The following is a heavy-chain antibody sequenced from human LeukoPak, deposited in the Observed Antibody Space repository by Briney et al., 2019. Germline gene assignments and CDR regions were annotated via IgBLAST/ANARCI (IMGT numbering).Heavy chain of an antibody. J-gene: IGHJ3*02. CDR1: GYTLTDYY. V-gene: IGHV1-2*02. Sequence: GASVKVSCKASGYTLTDYYIHWVRQAPGQGLEWMGWMNPNTGDTKYSQKFQGRVTMTRDTSISTAYMELSRLRSDDTAVYYCARELLWFGELRPRFGAFDIWGQGTMVTVSS. D-gene: IGHD3-10*01. CDR2: MNPNTGDT. CDR3: ARELLWFGELRPRFGAFDI.